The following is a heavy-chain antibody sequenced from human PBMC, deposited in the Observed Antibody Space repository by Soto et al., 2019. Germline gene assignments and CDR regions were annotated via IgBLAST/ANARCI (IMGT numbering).Heavy chain of an antibody. CDR2: TYYRSKWYN. Sequence: SQTLSLTCAISGDSVSSNSAAWNWIRQSPSRGLEWLGRTYYRSKWYNDYAVSVKSRITINPDTSKNQFSLQLNSVTPEDTAVYYCARGLQYSSSSGWGYHYYYYGMDVWGQGTTVTVSS. CDR3: ARGLQYSSSSGWGYHYYYYGMDV. J-gene: IGHJ6*02. V-gene: IGHV6-1*01. CDR1: GDSVSSNSAA. D-gene: IGHD6-6*01.